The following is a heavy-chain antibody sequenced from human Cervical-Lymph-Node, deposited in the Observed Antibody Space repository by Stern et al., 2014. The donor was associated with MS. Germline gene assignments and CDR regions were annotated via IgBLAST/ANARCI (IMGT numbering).Heavy chain of an antibody. J-gene: IGHJ5*02. CDR3: ARSYNWSPFDP. V-gene: IGHV2-70*04. Sequence: QITLKESGPEMVKPTQTLTLTCTFSGFSLSTSGMRVSWIRQPPGRALEWLARNDWDNTEFYSPSLRTRLTISKDTTRNQVVLVMTNMDPTDTATYFCARSYNWSPFDPWGQGTLVTVSS. D-gene: IGHD1-1*01. CDR2: NDWDNTE. CDR1: GFSLSTSGMR.